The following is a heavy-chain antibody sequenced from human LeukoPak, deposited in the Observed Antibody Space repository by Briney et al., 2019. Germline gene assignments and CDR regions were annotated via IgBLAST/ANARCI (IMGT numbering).Heavy chain of an antibody. CDR1: GGSISSTNY. D-gene: IGHD3-9*01. CDR3: ARASGSVGDVLRYFDWLSPSGFDY. Sequence: TSETLSLTCTVSGGSISSTNYWGWIRQPPGKGLEWIGNIYFSGSTYYNPSLKSRVTISVDTSKNQFSLKLSSVTAADTAVYYCARASGSVGDVLRYFDWLSPSGFDYWGQGTLVTVSS. V-gene: IGHV4-39*07. CDR2: IYFSGST. J-gene: IGHJ4*02.